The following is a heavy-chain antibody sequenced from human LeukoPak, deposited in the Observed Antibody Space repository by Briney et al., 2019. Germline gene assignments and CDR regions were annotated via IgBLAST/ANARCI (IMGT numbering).Heavy chain of an antibody. CDR3: ARTPREVGTSNNWFDP. J-gene: IGHJ5*02. CDR1: GGSISIYY. CDR2: IYNSGST. D-gene: IGHD1-26*01. Sequence: SETLSLTCTVSGGSISIYYWSWIRQPPGKGLEWIGYIYNSGSTNYNPSLKSRVTISVDTSKNQFSLKLSSVTAADTAVYYCARTPREVGTSNNWFDPWGQGTLVTVSS. V-gene: IGHV4-59*01.